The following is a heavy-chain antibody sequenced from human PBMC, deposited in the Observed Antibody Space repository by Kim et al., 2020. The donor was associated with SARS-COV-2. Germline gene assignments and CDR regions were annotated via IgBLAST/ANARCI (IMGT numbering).Heavy chain of an antibody. CDR2: IYYSGST. Sequence: SETLSLTCTVSGGSISSSSYYWGWIRQPPGKGLEWIGSIYYSGSTYYNPSLKSRVTISVDTSKNQFSLKLSSVTAADTAVYYCARHFALGRPDYWGQGTLVTVSS. CDR1: GGSISSSSYY. J-gene: IGHJ4*02. CDR3: ARHFALGRPDY. D-gene: IGHD6-6*01. V-gene: IGHV4-39*01.